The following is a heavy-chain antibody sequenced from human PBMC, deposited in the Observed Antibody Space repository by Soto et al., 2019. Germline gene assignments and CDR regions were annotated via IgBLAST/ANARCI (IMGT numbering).Heavy chain of an antibody. J-gene: IGHJ4*02. Sequence: QVQLVQSGAEVKKPGASVKVSCKASGYTFTSYAMHWVRQAPGQRLEWMGWINAGNGNTKYSQKFQGRVTITRDTSASTAYMELSSLRSEDTAVYYCARDHEVRGVSYYFDYWGQGTLVTVSS. D-gene: IGHD3-10*01. V-gene: IGHV1-3*01. CDR3: ARDHEVRGVSYYFDY. CDR2: INAGNGNT. CDR1: GYTFTSYA.